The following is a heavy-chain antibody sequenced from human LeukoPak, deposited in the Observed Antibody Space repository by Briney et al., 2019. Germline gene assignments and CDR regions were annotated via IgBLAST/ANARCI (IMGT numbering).Heavy chain of an antibody. D-gene: IGHD6-19*01. Sequence: GGSLRLSCAASGFTFSSYAMSWVRQAPGKGLEWVSAISGSGGSTYYADSVKGRFTISRDNSKNTLYLQMNSLRAEDTAVYYCARARSSGWSFLIDYWGQGTLVTVSS. J-gene: IGHJ4*02. V-gene: IGHV3-23*01. CDR2: ISGSGGST. CDR3: ARARSSGWSFLIDY. CDR1: GFTFSSYA.